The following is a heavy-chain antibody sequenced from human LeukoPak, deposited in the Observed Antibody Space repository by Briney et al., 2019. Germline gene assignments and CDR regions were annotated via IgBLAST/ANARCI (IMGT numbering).Heavy chain of an antibody. V-gene: IGHV4-34*01. CDR1: GESLSSYS. CDR3: ARLRIGLRRYYFVDV. CDR2: IDRRGIT. D-gene: IGHD3-9*01. Sequence: SETLSLTCAVHGESLSSYSWSWIRQPPGRGLEWIGEIDRRGITNSNPSLKSRLSMSVDTSNNQFSVTLSSVTAADTALYYCARLRIGLRRYYFVDVWGKGTTVSVSS. J-gene: IGHJ6*04.